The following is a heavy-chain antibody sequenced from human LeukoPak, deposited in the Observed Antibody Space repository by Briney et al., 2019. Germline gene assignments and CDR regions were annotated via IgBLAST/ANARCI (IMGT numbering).Heavy chain of an antibody. V-gene: IGHV4-34*01. Sequence: SETLSLTCAVYGGSFSGYYWSWIRHPPGKGLELIGEISHSGSTNYNPSLKSRVTISVDTSKNQFSLKLSSVTAADTAVYYCARGPIVVVPAATNYYYYGMDVWGQGTTVTVSS. CDR1: GGSFSGYY. J-gene: IGHJ6*02. CDR3: ARGPIVVVPAATNYYYYGMDV. CDR2: ISHSGST. D-gene: IGHD2-2*01.